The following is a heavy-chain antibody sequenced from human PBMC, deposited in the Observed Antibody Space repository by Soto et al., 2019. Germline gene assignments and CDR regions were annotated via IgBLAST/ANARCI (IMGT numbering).Heavy chain of an antibody. V-gene: IGHV3-30-3*01. D-gene: IGHD6-19*01. CDR3: ARDFPPIAVAGHFDY. Sequence: QVQLVESGGGVVQPGRSLRLSCAPSGFTFSSYAMHWVRQAPGKGLEWVAVISYDGSNKYYADSVKGRFTISRDNSKNTLYLQMNSLRAEDTAVYYCARDFPPIAVAGHFDYWGQGTLVTVSS. CDR2: ISYDGSNK. J-gene: IGHJ4*02. CDR1: GFTFSSYA.